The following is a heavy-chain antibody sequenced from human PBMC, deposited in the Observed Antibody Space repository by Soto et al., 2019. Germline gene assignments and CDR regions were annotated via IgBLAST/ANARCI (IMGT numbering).Heavy chain of an antibody. Sequence: GTLRHSCVASGLTFYTPWMTWVRQSPGKGLEWVAAIKEDGSQRLYVDSVRGRFTISRDNAKNSLYLQMDGLRAEDTAVYYCARINSSGSYWGQGIQVTVSS. CDR3: ARINSSGSY. CDR2: IKEDGSQR. J-gene: IGHJ4*02. CDR1: GLTFYTPW. V-gene: IGHV3-7*03. D-gene: IGHD6-19*01.